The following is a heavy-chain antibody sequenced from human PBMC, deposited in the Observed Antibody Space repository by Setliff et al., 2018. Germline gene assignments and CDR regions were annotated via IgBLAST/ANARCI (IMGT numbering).Heavy chain of an antibody. D-gene: IGHD2-8*01. CDR3: SRLVRFCTKTACQRLSGGEF. V-gene: IGHV1-18*01. CDR1: GYTFNDYG. Sequence: ASVKVSCKTSGYTFNDYGITWVRQVPGQGLEWMGWISSYTGKTHYAEKLQGRVTLTTDTSTSAAYLDLRSLESDDTAVYYCSRLVRFCTKTACQRLSGGEFWGQGTLVTVSS. J-gene: IGHJ4*02. CDR2: ISSYTGKT.